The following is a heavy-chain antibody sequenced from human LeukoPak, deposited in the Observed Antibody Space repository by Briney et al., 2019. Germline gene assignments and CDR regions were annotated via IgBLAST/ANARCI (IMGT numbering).Heavy chain of an antibody. CDR2: IKAGNGDT. V-gene: IGHV1-3*01. Sequence: ASVKVSCKASGYTFTNYAIHWVRQAPGQRLEWMGWIKAGNGDTEYPQAFQGRVTITRDTSASTAYMELSSLTSEDTAVYYCARDPAVVPTPSLIDYWGQGTLVTVSS. J-gene: IGHJ4*02. CDR3: ARDPAVVPTPSLIDY. CDR1: GYTFTNYA. D-gene: IGHD3-10*01.